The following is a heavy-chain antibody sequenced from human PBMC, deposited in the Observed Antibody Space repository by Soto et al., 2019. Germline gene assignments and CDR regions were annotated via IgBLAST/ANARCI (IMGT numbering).Heavy chain of an antibody. CDR1: GFTFSSYG. CDR2: ISYDGSNK. V-gene: IGHV3-30*18. Sequence: QVQLVESGGGVVQPGRSLRLSCAASGFTFSSYGMHWVRQAPGKGLEWVAVISYDGSNKYYADSVKGRFTISRDNSKNTLYLQMNSLRAEDTAVYYCAKGEGRVAEYGMDVWGQGTTFTVSS. D-gene: IGHD2-15*01. CDR3: AKGEGRVAEYGMDV. J-gene: IGHJ6*02.